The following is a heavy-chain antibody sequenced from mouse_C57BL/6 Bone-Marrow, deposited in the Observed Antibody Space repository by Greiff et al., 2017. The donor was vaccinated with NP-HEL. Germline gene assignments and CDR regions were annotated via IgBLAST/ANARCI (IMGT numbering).Heavy chain of an antibody. J-gene: IGHJ3*01. V-gene: IGHV1-64*01. CDR2: IHPNSGST. Sequence: VQLQQPGAELVKPGASVKLSCKASGYTFTSYWMHWVKQRPGQGLEWIGMIHPNSGSTNYNEKFKSKATLTVDKSSSTAYMQLSSLTSEDSAVYYCARLRYDYDGGSYWGQGTLVTVSA. CDR3: ARLRYDYDGGSY. CDR1: GYTFTSYW. D-gene: IGHD2-4*01.